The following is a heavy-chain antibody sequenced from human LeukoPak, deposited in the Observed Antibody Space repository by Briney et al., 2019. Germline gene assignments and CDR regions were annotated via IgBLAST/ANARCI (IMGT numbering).Heavy chain of an antibody. D-gene: IGHD3-3*01. CDR1: GFTFSSYS. CDR3: ARDLKSYDFWSAYGMDV. Sequence: GGSLRLSCAASGFTFSSYSMSWVRQAPGKGLEWVSYISSSSSTIYYADSVKGRFTISRDNAKNSLYLQMNSLRDEDTAVYYCARDLKSYDFWSAYGMDVWGQGTTVTVSS. V-gene: IGHV3-48*02. CDR2: ISSSSSTI. J-gene: IGHJ6*02.